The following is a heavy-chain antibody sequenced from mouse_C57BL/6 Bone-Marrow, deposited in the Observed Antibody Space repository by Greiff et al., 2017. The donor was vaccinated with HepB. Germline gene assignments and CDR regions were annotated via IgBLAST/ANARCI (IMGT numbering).Heavy chain of an antibody. CDR1: GYSITSGYY. J-gene: IGHJ4*01. CDR3: ARDPDYYYGSSYDYYAMDY. Sequence: ESGPGLVKPSQSLSLTCSVTGYSITSGYYWNWIRQFPGNKLEWMGYISYDGSNNYNPSLKNRIPITRDTSKNQFFLKLNSVTTEDTATYYCARDPDYYYGSSYDYYAMDYWGQGTSVTVSS. V-gene: IGHV3-6*01. D-gene: IGHD1-1*01. CDR2: ISYDGSN.